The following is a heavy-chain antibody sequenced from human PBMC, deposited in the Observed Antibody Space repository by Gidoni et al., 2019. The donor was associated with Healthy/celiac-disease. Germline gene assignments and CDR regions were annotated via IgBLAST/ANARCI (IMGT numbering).Heavy chain of an antibody. Sequence: EVQLVESGGGLVQPGRSLRLSCAASGFPFDDYAMHWVRQAPGKGLEWVSGISWNSGSIGHADSVKGRFTISRDNAKNSLYLQTNSLRAEDTALYYCAKDMGPRLSTTPYFDYWGQGTLVTVSS. CDR1: GFPFDDYA. CDR3: AKDMGPRLSTTPYFDY. CDR2: ISWNSGSI. V-gene: IGHV3-9*01. J-gene: IGHJ4*02. D-gene: IGHD2-2*01.